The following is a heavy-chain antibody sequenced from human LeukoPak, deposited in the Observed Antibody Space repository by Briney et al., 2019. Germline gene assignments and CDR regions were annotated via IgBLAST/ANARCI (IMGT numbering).Heavy chain of an antibody. CDR1: GYTFTSYA. J-gene: IGHJ6*03. V-gene: IGHV7-4-1*02. D-gene: IGHD3-10*01. Sequence: ASVKVSCKASGYTFTSYAMNWVRQAPGQGLERMGWINTNTGNPTYAQGFTGRFVFTLDTSVSTAYLQISSLKAEDTAVYYCARDFSYYYYGSGSYRNYMDVWGKGTTVTVSS. CDR3: ARDFSYYYYGSGSYRNYMDV. CDR2: INTNTGNP.